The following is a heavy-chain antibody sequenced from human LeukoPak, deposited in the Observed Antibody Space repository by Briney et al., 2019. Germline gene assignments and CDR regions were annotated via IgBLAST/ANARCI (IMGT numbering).Heavy chain of an antibody. CDR2: IKQDGSEK. CDR3: ARSGGDGYNFRWFDP. D-gene: IGHD5-24*01. J-gene: IGHJ5*02. Sequence: PGGSLRLSCAASGFTFSDYYMSWVRQAPGKGLEWVANIKQDGSEKYYVDSVKGRFTISRDNAKNSLYLQMNSLRAEDTAVYYCARSGGDGYNFRWFDPWGQGTLVTVSS. CDR1: GFTFSDYY. V-gene: IGHV3-7*01.